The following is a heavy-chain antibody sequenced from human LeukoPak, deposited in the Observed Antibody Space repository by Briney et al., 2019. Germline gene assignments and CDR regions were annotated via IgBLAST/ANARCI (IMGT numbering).Heavy chain of an antibody. CDR1: GFTFNYYW. V-gene: IGHV3-74*01. D-gene: IGHD3-9*01. J-gene: IGHJ5*02. CDR2: TKSDGSST. CDR3: AKAPRVLRYFDLFSWFDP. Sequence: GGSLRLSCAASGFTFNYYWMHWLRQAPGKGLVWVSRTKSDGSSTTYADSVKGRFTISRDNSKNTLYLQMNSLRAEDTAVYYCAKAPRVLRYFDLFSWFDPWGQGTLVTVSP.